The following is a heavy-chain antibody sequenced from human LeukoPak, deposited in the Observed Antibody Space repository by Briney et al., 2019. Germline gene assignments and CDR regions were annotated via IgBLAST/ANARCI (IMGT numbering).Heavy chain of an antibody. Sequence: SETLSLTCTVSRGSISGYFWSWIRQSPGGGLEGIGYIYYSGDTAYNPSLRSRVTLSVDPSKNQFSLQLRSVTTADTAVYYCVRGPYGASISKWFDPWGQGTQVIVSP. J-gene: IGHJ5*02. D-gene: IGHD4/OR15-4a*01. CDR2: IYYSGDT. V-gene: IGHV4-59*01. CDR1: RGSISGYF. CDR3: VRGPYGASISKWFDP.